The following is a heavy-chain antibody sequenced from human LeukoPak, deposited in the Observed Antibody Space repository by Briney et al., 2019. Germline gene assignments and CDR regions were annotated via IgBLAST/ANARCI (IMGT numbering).Heavy chain of an antibody. Sequence: PSETLSLTCTVSGGSISSHYWSWIRQPPGKGLEWIGYIYYSGSTNYNPSLKSRVTMSVDTSRNQFSLKLSSVTSADSAVYYCARGRDWFDPWGQGTLVTVSS. CDR1: GGSISSHY. CDR3: ARGRDWFDP. CDR2: IYYSGST. V-gene: IGHV4-59*11. J-gene: IGHJ5*02.